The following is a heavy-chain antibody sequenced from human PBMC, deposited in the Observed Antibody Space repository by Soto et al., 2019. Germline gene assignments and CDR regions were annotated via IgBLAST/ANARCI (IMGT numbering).Heavy chain of an antibody. J-gene: IGHJ1*01. CDR1: GFTFSSYA. CDR2: ISYDGSNK. V-gene: IGHV3-30-3*01. D-gene: IGHD3-22*01. Sequence: QVQLVESGGGVVQPGRSLRLSCAASGFTFSSYAMHWVRQAPGKGLEWVAVISYDGSNKYYADSVKGRYTISRDNSKNTLYLQMNSLRAEDTAVYYCARGPFRYYDSSAKVREYFQHWGQGTLVTVSS. CDR3: ARGPFRYYDSSAKVREYFQH.